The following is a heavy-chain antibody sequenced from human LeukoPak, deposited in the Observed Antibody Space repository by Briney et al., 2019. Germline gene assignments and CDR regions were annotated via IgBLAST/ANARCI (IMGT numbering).Heavy chain of an antibody. D-gene: IGHD1-26*01. CDR2: IRYDGSNK. Sequence: GRSLRLSCAASGFTFSSYGMHWVRQAPGKGLEWVAFIRYDGSNKYYADSVKGRFTISRDNSKNTLYLQMNSLRAEDTAVYYCAKDRWELPVTIYYFDYWGQGTLVTVSS. CDR3: AKDRWELPVTIYYFDY. V-gene: IGHV3-30*02. CDR1: GFTFSSYG. J-gene: IGHJ4*02.